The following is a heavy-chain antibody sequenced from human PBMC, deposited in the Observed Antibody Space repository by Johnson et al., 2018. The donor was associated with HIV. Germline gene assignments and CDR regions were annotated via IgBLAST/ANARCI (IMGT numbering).Heavy chain of an antibody. J-gene: IGHJ3*02. CDR2: ISSDGSNN. CDR3: TTELVGARGPNAFDI. D-gene: IGHD1-26*01. Sequence: QVQLVESGGGAVQPGRSLRLSCAASGFTFSSYPMHWVRQAPGKGLEWVAVISSDGSNNYYADSVKGRFTISRDNSKNTLYLQMNSLKTEDTAMCYCTTELVGARGPNAFDIWGQGTMVTVSS. V-gene: IGHV3-30*04. CDR1: GFTFSSYP.